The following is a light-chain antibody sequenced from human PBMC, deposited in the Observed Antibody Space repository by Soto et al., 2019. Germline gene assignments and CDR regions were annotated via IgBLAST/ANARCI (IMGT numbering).Light chain of an antibody. CDR3: QSYDTNTVV. J-gene: IGLJ2*01. CDR1: SGSIGSNS. CDR2: EDD. Sequence: NFMLTQPHSVSESPGKTVTISCTRSSGSIGSNSVQWYRQRPGSAPTIVIYEDDQRPSGVPNRFAGSIDRSSNSASLTISVLQTEDEADYYCQSYDTNTVVIGGGTKLTVL. V-gene: IGLV6-57*04.